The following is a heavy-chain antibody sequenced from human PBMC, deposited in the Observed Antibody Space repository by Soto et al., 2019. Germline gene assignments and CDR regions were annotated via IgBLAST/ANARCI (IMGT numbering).Heavy chain of an antibody. J-gene: IGHJ4*02. Sequence: ESGGGLVQPGGSLRLSCAASGFTFSSYEMNWVRQAPGKGLEWVSYISSSGSTIYYADSVKGRFTISRDNAKNSLYLQMNSLRAEDTAVYYCARVGQLARILDYWGQGTLVTVSS. D-gene: IGHD6-6*01. V-gene: IGHV3-48*03. CDR1: GFTFSSYE. CDR3: ARVGQLARILDY. CDR2: ISSSGSTI.